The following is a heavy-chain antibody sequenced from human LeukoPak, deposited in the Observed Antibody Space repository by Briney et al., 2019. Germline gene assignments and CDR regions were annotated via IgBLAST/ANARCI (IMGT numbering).Heavy chain of an antibody. V-gene: IGHV3-48*01. D-gene: IGHD3-22*01. J-gene: IGHJ4*02. Sequence: GGSLRLFCAASGFTFSSYSMNWVRQAPGKGLEWVSYLSSSSSTIFYADSVKGRFNISRDNSKNTLYLQMNRLRGEDTAVYYCAKQQTNYDSSGYLFDYWGQGTLVTVSS. CDR1: GFTFSSYS. CDR3: AKQQTNYDSSGYLFDY. CDR2: LSSSSSTI.